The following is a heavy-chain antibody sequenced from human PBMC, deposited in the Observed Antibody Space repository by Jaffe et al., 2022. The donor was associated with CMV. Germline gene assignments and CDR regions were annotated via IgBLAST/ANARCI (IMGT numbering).Heavy chain of an antibody. J-gene: IGHJ5*02. Sequence: EVQVVESGGGLVQPGGSLRLSCVASGFTFSTYWMSWVRQAPGKGLEWVATTNEDGSRNDYVDSVKGRFTISRDNAKNSFYLQMNSLRVEDTAIYYCARGVFDPWGQGTLVTVSS. CDR2: TNEDGSRN. V-gene: IGHV3-7*01. CDR1: GFTFSTYW. CDR3: ARGVFDP.